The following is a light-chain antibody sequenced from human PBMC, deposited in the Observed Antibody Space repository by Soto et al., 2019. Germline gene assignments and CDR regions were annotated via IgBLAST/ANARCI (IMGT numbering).Light chain of an antibody. V-gene: IGLV2-8*01. J-gene: IGLJ3*02. CDR2: EVS. Sequence: QSALTQPPSASGSPGQSVTISCTGTSSDVADYNYVSWYQQYPGKAPKLMIYEVSKRPSGVPDRFSGSKSGNTASLNVSGLQAEDEADYYCSSYAGSNNWVFGGGTKVTVL. CDR1: SSDVADYNY. CDR3: SSYAGSNNWV.